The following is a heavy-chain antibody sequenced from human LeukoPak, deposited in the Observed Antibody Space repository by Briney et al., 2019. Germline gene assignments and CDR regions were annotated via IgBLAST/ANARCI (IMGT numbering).Heavy chain of an antibody. CDR2: INPNSGGT. CDR1: GYTFTSYY. J-gene: IGHJ4*02. D-gene: IGHD3-22*01. CDR3: ARRGGDYYDSSGYLH. Sequence: ASVKVSCKASGYTFTSYYMHWVRQAPGQGLEWMGWINPNSGGTNYAQKFQGRVTMTRDTSISTAYMELSRLRSDDTAVYYCARRGGDYYDSSGYLHWGQGTLVTVSS. V-gene: IGHV1-2*02.